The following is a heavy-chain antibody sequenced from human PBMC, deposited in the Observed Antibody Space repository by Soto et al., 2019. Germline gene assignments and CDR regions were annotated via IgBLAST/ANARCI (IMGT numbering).Heavy chain of an antibody. D-gene: IGHD3-10*01. CDR1: GGTFSSYA. Sequence: QVQLVQSGAEVKKPGSSVKVSCKASGGTFSSYAISWVRQAPGQGLEWMGGIIPIFGTANYAQKFQGRVTITADESTSTAYMERSSLRSEDTAVYYCARGKGDYGSGSYYYYYYYGMDVWGQGTTVTVSS. J-gene: IGHJ6*02. CDR2: IIPIFGTA. V-gene: IGHV1-69*01. CDR3: ARGKGDYGSGSYYYYYYYGMDV.